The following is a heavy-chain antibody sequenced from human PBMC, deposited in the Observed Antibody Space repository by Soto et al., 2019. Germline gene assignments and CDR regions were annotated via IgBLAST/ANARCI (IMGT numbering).Heavy chain of an antibody. V-gene: IGHV4-34*01. CDR2: INHSGST. Sequence: XGTLSLTFAVYGASFSGYDWSWIRQPPGKGLEWIGEINHSGSTNYNPSLKSRVTISVDTSKNQFSLKLSSVTAADTAVYYCARGTGVGYYYGMDVWGQGTTVTVSS. CDR3: ARGTGVGYYYGMDV. CDR1: GASFSGYD. J-gene: IGHJ6*02. D-gene: IGHD2-8*01.